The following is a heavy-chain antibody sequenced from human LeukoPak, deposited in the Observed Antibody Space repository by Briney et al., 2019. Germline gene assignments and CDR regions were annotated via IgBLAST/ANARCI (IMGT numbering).Heavy chain of an antibody. D-gene: IGHD3-22*01. CDR2: INPNSGGT. Sequence: GASVKVSCKASGYTFTGYYMHWVRQAPGQGLEWMGWINPNSGGTNYAQKFQGRVTMTRDTSISTAYMELSRLRSDDTAVYYCARDRTLRPPRDYYDSSGPAFDPWGQGTLVTVSS. J-gene: IGHJ5*02. CDR1: GYTFTGYY. V-gene: IGHV1-2*02. CDR3: ARDRTLRPPRDYYDSSGPAFDP.